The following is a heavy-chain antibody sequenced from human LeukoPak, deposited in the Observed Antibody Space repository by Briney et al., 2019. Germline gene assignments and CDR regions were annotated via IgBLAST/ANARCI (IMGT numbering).Heavy chain of an antibody. J-gene: IGHJ5*02. CDR3: AKVSRYPYSSSPNWFDP. D-gene: IGHD6-13*01. CDR2: IRYDGSNK. CDR1: GFTFSSYG. V-gene: IGHV3-30*02. Sequence: PGGSLRLSCAASGFTFSSYGMHWVRQAPGKGLEWVAFIRYDGSNKYYADSVKGRFTTSRDNSKNTLYLQINSLRAEDTAVYYCAKVSRYPYSSSPNWFDPWGQGTLVTVSS.